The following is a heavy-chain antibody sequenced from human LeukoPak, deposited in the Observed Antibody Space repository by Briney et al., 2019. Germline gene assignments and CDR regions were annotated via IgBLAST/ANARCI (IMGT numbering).Heavy chain of an antibody. CDR3: ARGKRDGYSPFDY. D-gene: IGHD5-24*01. CDR2: IYAGDSDT. V-gene: IGHV5-51*01. J-gene: IGHJ4*02. Sequence: GASLKISCKGSGSIFTSYWIGWVRQLPGKGLEWMGIIYAGDSDTRYSPSFQGQVTISADKSISTAYLQWSSLKASDTAMYYCARGKRDGYSPFDYWGQGTLVTVSS. CDR1: GSIFTSYW.